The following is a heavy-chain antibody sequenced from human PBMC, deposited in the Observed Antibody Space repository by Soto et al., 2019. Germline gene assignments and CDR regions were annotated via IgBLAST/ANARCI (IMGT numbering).Heavy chain of an antibody. Sequence: SVEVSCKASGYTLTNYYLHWVRQAPGQGLEWVGMINPSARSASYAQKLRGRLTMDRDTSTTTVYMELSRLTSEDTAVYYCARDNSAANGVLDHWGLGTLVTVSS. J-gene: IGHJ4*02. V-gene: IGHV1-46*04. CDR3: ARDNSAANGVLDH. CDR1: GYTLTNYY. D-gene: IGHD1-1*01. CDR2: INPSARSA.